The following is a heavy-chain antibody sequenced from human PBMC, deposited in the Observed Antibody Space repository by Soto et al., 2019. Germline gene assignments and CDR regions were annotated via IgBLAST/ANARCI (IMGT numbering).Heavy chain of an antibody. CDR3: ARGDGSYYYYYYGMDV. V-gene: IGHV4-30-4*01. D-gene: IGHD1-26*01. CDR2: IYYSGST. J-gene: IGHJ6*02. Sequence: SETLYLTCTVSGGSISSGDYYWSWIRQPPGKGLEWIGYIYYSGSTYYNPSLKSRVTISVDTSKNQFSLKLSSVTAADTAVYYCARGDGSYYYYYYGMDVWGQGTTVTVS. CDR1: GGSISSGDYY.